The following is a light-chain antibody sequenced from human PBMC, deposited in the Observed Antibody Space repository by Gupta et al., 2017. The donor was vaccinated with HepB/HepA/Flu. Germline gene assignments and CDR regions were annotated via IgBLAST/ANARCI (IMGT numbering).Light chain of an antibody. CDR1: QSVSSN. CDR2: GAS. CDR3: QQDNNWPPWT. Sequence: EIVMTQSPATLSVSPGERATLSCRASQSVSSNLAWYKQKPGQAPRLLIYGASTRATGIPARFGGSGFGKKFTLTISSRQSEDFAVYYCQQDNNWPPWTFGQGTKVEIK. J-gene: IGKJ1*01. V-gene: IGKV3-15*01.